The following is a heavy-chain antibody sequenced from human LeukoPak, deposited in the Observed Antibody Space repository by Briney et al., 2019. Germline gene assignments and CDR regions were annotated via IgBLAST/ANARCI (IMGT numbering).Heavy chain of an antibody. CDR3: AGSGSYYYYGMDV. Sequence: GGCLRLSCAASGFTFSSYSMNWVRQAPGKGLEWVSYISSSSSTIYYADSVKGRFTISRDNAKNSLYLQMNSLRAEETAVYYCAGSGSYYYYGMDVWGQGTTVTVSS. CDR1: GFTFSSYS. V-gene: IGHV3-48*04. CDR2: ISSSSSTI. J-gene: IGHJ6*02. D-gene: IGHD1-26*01.